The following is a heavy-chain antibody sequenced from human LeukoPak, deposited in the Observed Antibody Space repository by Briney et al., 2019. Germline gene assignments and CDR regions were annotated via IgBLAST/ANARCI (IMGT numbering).Heavy chain of an antibody. D-gene: IGHD4-17*01. CDR2: INPNSGGT. CDR3: ASNVGNYGDYVPYYYYYYGMDV. V-gene: IGHV1-2*02. CDR1: GYTFTGYY. J-gene: IGHJ6*02. Sequence: ASVNVSCKASGYTFTGYYMHWVRQAPGQGLEWMGWINPNSGGTNYAQKFQVRVTMTRDRSISTAYMELSRLRSDDTAVYYCASNVGNYGDYVPYYYYYYGMDVWGQGTMVTVSS.